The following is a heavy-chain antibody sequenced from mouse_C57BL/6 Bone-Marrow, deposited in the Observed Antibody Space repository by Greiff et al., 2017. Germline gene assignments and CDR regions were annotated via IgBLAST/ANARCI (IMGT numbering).Heavy chain of an antibody. CDR3: AREVNGDY. J-gene: IGHJ2*01. D-gene: IGHD2-13*01. CDR1: GYAFSSSW. V-gene: IGHV1-82*01. Sequence: VQLQQSGPELVKPGASVKISCKASGYAFSSSWMNWVKQRPGKGLEWIGRFYPGDEDTNYNEKFKGKATLTADKSSSTAYMQLSSLTSEDSAVYLCAREVNGDYRGEGTTLTVAA. CDR2: FYPGDEDT.